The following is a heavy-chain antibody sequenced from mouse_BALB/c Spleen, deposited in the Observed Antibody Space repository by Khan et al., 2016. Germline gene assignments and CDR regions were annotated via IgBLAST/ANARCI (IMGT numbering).Heavy chain of an antibody. J-gene: IGHJ2*02. CDR2: INPSTGYI. D-gene: IGHD2-13*01. V-gene: IGHV1-7*01. CDR1: GYTFTSYW. CDR3: ARDGDPFYFDY. Sequence: QVQLQQSGAELAKPGASVKMSCKASGYTFTSYWMHWVKQRPGQGLEWIGYINPSTGYIEYNQKFKDKATLTADKSASTAYMQLSSLTSEDSAVYYCARDGDPFYFDYWGQGTSLTVSS.